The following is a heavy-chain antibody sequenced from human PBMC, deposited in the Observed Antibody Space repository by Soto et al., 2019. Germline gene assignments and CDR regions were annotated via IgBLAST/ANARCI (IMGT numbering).Heavy chain of an antibody. J-gene: IGHJ4*02. Sequence: SETLSLTCTGSGGSISSYYWSWIRQPPGKGLEWIGYIYYSGSTNYNPSLKSRVTISVDTSKNQFSLKLSSVTAADTAVYYCARDGYLRDGYIDYWGQGTLVTVSS. D-gene: IGHD5-18*01. V-gene: IGHV4-59*01. CDR1: GGSISSYY. CDR2: IYYSGST. CDR3: ARDGYLRDGYIDY.